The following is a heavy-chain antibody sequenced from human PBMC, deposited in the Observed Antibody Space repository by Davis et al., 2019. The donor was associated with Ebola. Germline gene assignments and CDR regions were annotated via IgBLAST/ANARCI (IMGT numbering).Heavy chain of an antibody. V-gene: IGHV1-2*02. J-gene: IGHJ4*02. CDR3: ATTLETVTWPSFDY. CDR2: INPNSGGT. Sequence: ASVKVSCKASGYTFTGYYMHWVRQAPGQGLEWMGWINPNSGGTNYAQKFQGRVTMTEDTSTDTAYMELSSLRSEDTAVYYCATTLETVTWPSFDYWGQGTLVTVSS. CDR1: GYTFTGYY. D-gene: IGHD4-17*01.